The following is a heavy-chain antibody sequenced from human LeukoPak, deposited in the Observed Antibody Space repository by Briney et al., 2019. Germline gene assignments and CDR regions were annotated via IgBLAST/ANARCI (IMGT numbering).Heavy chain of an antibody. CDR3: AKRAVAGTGRAFDY. D-gene: IGHD6-19*01. CDR2: I. CDR1: GFTFSSYS. J-gene: IGHJ4*02. V-gene: IGHV3-21*04. Sequence: GGSLRLSCAASGFTFSSYSMNWVRQAPGKGLEWVSSIKGRFTISRDNAKNSLYLQMNTLRAEDTAVYYCAKRAVAGTGRAFDYWGQGTLVTVSS.